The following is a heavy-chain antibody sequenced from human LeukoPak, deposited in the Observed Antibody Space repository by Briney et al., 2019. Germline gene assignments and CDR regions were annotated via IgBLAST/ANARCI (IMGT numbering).Heavy chain of an antibody. J-gene: IGHJ4*02. D-gene: IGHD5-12*01. CDR3: ARNGYSGYDYDY. V-gene: IGHV4-59*01. Sequence: PSETLSLTCTVSGGSISSYYWSWIRQPPGKGLEWIGYIYYSGSTSYNPSLKSRVTISADTSKNQFSLKLSPVTAADSAVYYCARNGYSGYDYDYWGQGTLVTVSS. CDR2: IYYSGST. CDR1: GGSISSYY.